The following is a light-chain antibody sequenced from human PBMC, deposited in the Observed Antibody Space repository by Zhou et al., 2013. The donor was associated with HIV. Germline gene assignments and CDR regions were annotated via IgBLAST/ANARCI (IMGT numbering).Light chain of an antibody. CDR2: AAS. V-gene: IGKV1-39*01. Sequence: DIQMTQSPSSLSASVGDRVTITCRASRTINSNLNWYQQKSGMAPKPLIYAASSLESGVPSRFSGSGSGTDFTLTISCLQSEDFATYYCQQYYSYPLTFGGGTKVEIK. J-gene: IGKJ4*01. CDR1: RTINSN. CDR3: QQYYSYPLT.